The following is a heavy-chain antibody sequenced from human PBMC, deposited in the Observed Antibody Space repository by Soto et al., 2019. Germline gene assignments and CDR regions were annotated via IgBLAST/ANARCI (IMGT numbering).Heavy chain of an antibody. J-gene: IGHJ4*02. Sequence: EVQLLESGGGLVQPGGSLRLSCAASGFTFSSYARSGVRQAPGKGLEWVSAISGGGGSTYYADSVKGRFTVSRDNSNNTLELQMTSLRAEDTAVYYCAKDWPNYGDYDRFDYRGQGTLVTVSP. CDR1: GFTFSSYA. CDR2: ISGGGGST. V-gene: IGHV3-23*01. CDR3: AKDWPNYGDYDRFDY. D-gene: IGHD4-17*01.